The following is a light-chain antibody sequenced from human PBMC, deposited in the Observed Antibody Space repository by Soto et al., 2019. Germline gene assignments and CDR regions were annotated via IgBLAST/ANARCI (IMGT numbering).Light chain of an antibody. CDR3: SSCTTSSTLV. J-gene: IGLJ2*01. V-gene: IGLV2-18*02. CDR1: SSDIGRYNR. CDR2: EVT. Sequence: QSALTQPPSVSGSPGQSVTISCTGTSSDIGRYNRVSWYQQPPGAAPKLIIYEVTNRPSGVPDRFSGSKSGNTASLTISGLQAEDDGDYFCSSCTTSSTLVFGGGTKLTVL.